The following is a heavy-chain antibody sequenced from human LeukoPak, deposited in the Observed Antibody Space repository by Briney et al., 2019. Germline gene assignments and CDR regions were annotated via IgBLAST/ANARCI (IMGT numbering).Heavy chain of an antibody. J-gene: IGHJ4*02. Sequence: PGGSLRLSCAASGFIFSDYYMNWIRQAPGKGLEWVSSISGGSRTINYADSVKGRFTTSRDNAKNSLFLQVNSLRAEDTAVYYCANLPNYYDSSGTYYFDYWGQGTLVTVSS. CDR1: GFIFSDYY. CDR2: ISGGSRTI. D-gene: IGHD3-22*01. V-gene: IGHV3-11*01. CDR3: ANLPNYYDSSGTYYFDY.